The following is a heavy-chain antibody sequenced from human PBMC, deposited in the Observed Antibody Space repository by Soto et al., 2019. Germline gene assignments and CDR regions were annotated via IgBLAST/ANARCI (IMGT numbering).Heavy chain of an antibody. CDR3: ARDPYGDYAFDT. V-gene: IGHV4-59*01. J-gene: IGHJ3*02. CDR2: IYYSGST. D-gene: IGHD4-17*01. Sequence: QVQLQESGPGLVKPSETLSLTCTVSGGSISSYYWSWIRQPPGKGLEWIGYIYYSGSTNYNPSLKSRVTISVDTSKNQFSLKLSSVTAADTAVYYCARDPYGDYAFDTWGQGTMVTVSS. CDR1: GGSISSYY.